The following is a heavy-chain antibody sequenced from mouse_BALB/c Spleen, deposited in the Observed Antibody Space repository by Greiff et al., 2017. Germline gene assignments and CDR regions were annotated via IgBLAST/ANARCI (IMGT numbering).Heavy chain of an antibody. D-gene: IGHD1-1*01. CDR1: GFTFSSYT. Sequence: DVHLVESGGGLVQPGGSLKLSCAASGFTFSSYTMSWVRQTPEKRLEWVAYISNGGGSTYYPDTVKGRFTISRDNAKNTLYLQMSSLKSEDTAMYYCARHYYGSSYFDVWGAGTTVTVSS. CDR3: ARHYYGSSYFDV. J-gene: IGHJ1*01. V-gene: IGHV5-12-2*01. CDR2: ISNGGGST.